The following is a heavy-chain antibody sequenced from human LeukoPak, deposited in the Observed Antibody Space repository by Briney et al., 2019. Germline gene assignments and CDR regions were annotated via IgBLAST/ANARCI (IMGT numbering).Heavy chain of an antibody. CDR2: IIPTLGVT. CDR3: ARDYYDSSGYPWYFDY. J-gene: IGHJ4*02. V-gene: IGHV1-69*04. CDR1: GGTFSSNG. D-gene: IGHD3-22*01. Sequence: SVKVSCKASGGTFSSNGISWVRQAPGQGLEWMGRIIPTLGVTNYAQKLQGRVTITADKSTSTAYMELSSLRSEDTAVYYCARDYYDSSGYPWYFDYWGQGTLVTVSS.